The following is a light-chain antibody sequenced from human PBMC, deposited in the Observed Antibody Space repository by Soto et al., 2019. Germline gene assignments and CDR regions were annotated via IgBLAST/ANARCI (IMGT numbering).Light chain of an antibody. V-gene: IGKV4-1*01. CDR1: QSVLYN. CDR2: WAS. CDR3: QRYSALPMT. J-gene: IGKJ5*01. Sequence: DILMTQSPDSLAVSLGERATITCKSSQSVLYNLAWYQQKLGQPPKLLIYWASTRESGVPDRFSGSGSGTDFTLTISRLEPDDFGVYFCQRYSALPMTFGQGTRLENK.